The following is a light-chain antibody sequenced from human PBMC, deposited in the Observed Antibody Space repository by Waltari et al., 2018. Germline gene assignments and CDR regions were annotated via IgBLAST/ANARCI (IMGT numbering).Light chain of an antibody. Sequence: EIVLTQSPGTLSLSPGARATLSCRASQSVSSSYLAWYQQKPGQAPRLLSYGASSRATGIPDRFSGSGSGTDFTLTISRLEPEDFAVYYCQQYGSSPQYTFGQGTKLEIK. CDR2: GAS. J-gene: IGKJ2*01. CDR3: QQYGSSPQYT. CDR1: QSVSSSY. V-gene: IGKV3-20*01.